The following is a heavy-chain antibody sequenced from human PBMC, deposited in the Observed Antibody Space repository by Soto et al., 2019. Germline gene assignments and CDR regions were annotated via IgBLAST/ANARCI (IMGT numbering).Heavy chain of an antibody. CDR1: GGSMSSHY. CDR2: ISYSGST. J-gene: IGHJ4*02. CDR3: AREYSSSSSFDY. Sequence: SETLSLTCTVSGGSMSSHYWTWLRQSPGKGLEWIGYISYSGSTNYNPSLKSRVTISVDTSKNQFSLKLSSVTAADTAVYYCAREYSSSSSFDYWGQGTLVTVSS. V-gene: IGHV4-59*11. D-gene: IGHD6-6*01.